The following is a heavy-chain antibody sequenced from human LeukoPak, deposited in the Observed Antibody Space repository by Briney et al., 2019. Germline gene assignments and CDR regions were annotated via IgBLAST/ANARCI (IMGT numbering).Heavy chain of an antibody. CDR3: ATDAYYDTSGVYPSDY. D-gene: IGHD3-22*01. CDR1: GYMFTGYY. J-gene: IGHJ4*02. V-gene: IGHV1-2*06. Sequence: ASVKVSCKTSGYMFTGYYMHWVRQAPGQGLEWMGRINLNSGGTNYAQKFQGRVTMTRDTSISTAYMELSRLRSDDTAIYYCATDAYYDTSGVYPSDYWGQGTLVTVSS. CDR2: INLNSGGT.